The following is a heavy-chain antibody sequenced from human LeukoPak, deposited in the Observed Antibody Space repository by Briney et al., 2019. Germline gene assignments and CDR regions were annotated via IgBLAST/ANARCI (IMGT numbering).Heavy chain of an antibody. CDR1: GGSISGWY. J-gene: IGHJ3*02. CDR3: ARGGEVVTASNDAFDI. D-gene: IGHD2-21*02. Sequence: PSETLSLTCAVSGGSISGWYWSWIRQPPGMGLEWIGHIYDSGTTNYNPSLKSRVTMSVDSSKNQFSLKLSSVTAADTAVYYCARGGEVVTASNDAFDIWGQGTMVTVSS. CDR2: IYDSGTT. V-gene: IGHV4-59*12.